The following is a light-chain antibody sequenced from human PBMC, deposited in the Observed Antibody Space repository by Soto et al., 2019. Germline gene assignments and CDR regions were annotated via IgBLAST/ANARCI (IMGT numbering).Light chain of an antibody. J-gene: IGKJ1*01. CDR2: GAS. V-gene: IGKV3-20*01. CDR1: QRISSSY. CDR3: QQYGSSRWT. Sequence: EIVLTQSPGTLSLSPGERATLSCRASQRISSSYLAWYQQKPGQAPRLLIYGASSRATGIPDRFSGSGSGTDFTLTISRLEPEDSAMYYCQQYGSSRWTFGQGTKVEIK.